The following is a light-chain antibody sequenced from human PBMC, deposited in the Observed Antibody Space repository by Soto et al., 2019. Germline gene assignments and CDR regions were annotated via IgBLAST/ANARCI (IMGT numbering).Light chain of an antibody. J-gene: IGLJ1*01. CDR1: SSDVGGSNY. CDR2: DVS. CDR3: CSYAGSPRDV. Sequence: QSALTQPRSVSGSPGQSVTISCTGTSSDVGGSNYVSWYQQHPGKAPKVMIYDVSEQPSGVPDRFSGSKSGNTASLTISGLQAEDEADYYCCSYAGSPRDVFGTGTKLTVL. V-gene: IGLV2-11*01.